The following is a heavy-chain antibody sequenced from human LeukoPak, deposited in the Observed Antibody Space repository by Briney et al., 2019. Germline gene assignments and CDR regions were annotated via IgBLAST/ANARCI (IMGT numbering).Heavy chain of an antibody. D-gene: IGHD6-19*01. V-gene: IGHV1-8*01. Sequence: ASVTVSCKASGYTFTSYDINWVRQATGQGLEWMGWMNPNSGNTGYAQKLQGRVTMTRNTSISTAYMELSSLRSEDTAVYYCASRSYSIGWYYAFDIWGQGTMVTVSS. CDR2: MNPNSGNT. CDR3: ASRSYSIGWYYAFDI. CDR1: GYTFTSYD. J-gene: IGHJ3*02.